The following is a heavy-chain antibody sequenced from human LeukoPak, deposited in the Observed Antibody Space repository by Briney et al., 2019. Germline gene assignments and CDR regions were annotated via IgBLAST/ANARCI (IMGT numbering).Heavy chain of an antibody. J-gene: IGHJ2*01. CDR1: GGSFSGYY. D-gene: IGHD2-2*01. Sequence: SETLSLTCAVYGGSFSGYYWSWIRQPPGKGLEWIGEINHSGSTNYNPSLKSRVTISVDTSKNQFSLKLSSVTAADTAVYYCARGIQAPTIHRRWYFDLWGRGTLVTVSS. CDR3: ARGIQAPTIHRRWYFDL. V-gene: IGHV4-34*01. CDR2: INHSGST.